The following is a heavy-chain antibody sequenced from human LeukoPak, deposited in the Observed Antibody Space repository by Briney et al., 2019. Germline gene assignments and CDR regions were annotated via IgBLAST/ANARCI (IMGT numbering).Heavy chain of an antibody. J-gene: IGHJ4*02. D-gene: IGHD6-19*01. V-gene: IGHV4-34*01. CDR1: GFSFSDHY. Sequence: GSLRLSCAASGFSFSDHYMAWVRQPPGKGLEWIGEINHSGSTNYNPSLKSRVTISVDTSKNQFSLKLSSVTAADTAVYYCARGDSSGWYDYWGQGTLVTVSS. CDR3: ARGDSSGWYDY. CDR2: INHSGST.